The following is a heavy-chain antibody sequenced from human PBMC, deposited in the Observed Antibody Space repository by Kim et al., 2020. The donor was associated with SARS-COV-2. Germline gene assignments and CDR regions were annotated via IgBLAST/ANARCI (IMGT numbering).Heavy chain of an antibody. D-gene: IGHD1-26*01. V-gene: IGHV3-15*01. CDR3: TTRYGGIVDSTDPYYYGMDV. Sequence: GGSLRLSCAASGFTFSNAWMSWVRQAPGKGLEWVGRIKSKTDGGTTDYAAPVKGRFTISRDDSKNTLYLQMNSLKTEDTAVYYCTTRYGGIVDSTDPYYYGMDVWGQGTTVTVSS. J-gene: IGHJ6*02. CDR1: GFTFSNAW. CDR2: IKSKTDGGTT.